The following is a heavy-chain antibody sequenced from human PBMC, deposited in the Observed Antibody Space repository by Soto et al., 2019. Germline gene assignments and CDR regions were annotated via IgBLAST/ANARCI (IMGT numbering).Heavy chain of an antibody. J-gene: IGHJ6*03. CDR3: ARDPPKYCSSTSCYRYYYYYYMDV. D-gene: IGHD2-2*02. V-gene: IGHV1-18*01. CDR2: ISAYNGNT. CDR1: GYTFTSYG. Sequence: QVQLVQSGAEVKKPGASVKVSCKASGYTFTSYGISWVRQAPGQGLEWMGWISAYNGNTNYAQKLQGRVTMTTDTSTSTAYMELRSLRSDDTAVSYCARDPPKYCSSTSCYRYYYYYYMDVWGKGTTVTVSS.